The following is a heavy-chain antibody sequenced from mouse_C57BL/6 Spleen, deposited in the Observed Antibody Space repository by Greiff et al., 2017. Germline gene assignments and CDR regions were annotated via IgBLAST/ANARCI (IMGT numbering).Heavy chain of an antibody. CDR1: GFTFSSYA. Sequence: DVMLVESGGGLVKPGGSLKLSCAASGFTFSSYAMSWVRQTPEKRLEWVATISDGGSYTYYPDNVKGRFTISRDNAKNNLYLQMSHLKSEDTAMYYCARDRGSYAMDYWGQGTSVTVSS. V-gene: IGHV5-4*01. D-gene: IGHD3-1*01. J-gene: IGHJ4*01. CDR3: ARDRGSYAMDY. CDR2: ISDGGSYT.